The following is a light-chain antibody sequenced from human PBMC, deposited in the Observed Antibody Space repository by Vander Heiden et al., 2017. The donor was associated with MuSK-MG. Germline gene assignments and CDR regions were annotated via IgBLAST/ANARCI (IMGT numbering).Light chain of an antibody. Sequence: DIQVTQSPSSLSASVGDRVTITCRASQSINSYLNWYQQKPGKAPSLLIYSASTLQRGVPSRFSGSGSGTDFTLTISRLHPEDFATYYCQQSDITPRTFGQGTKVEIK. CDR2: SAS. CDR3: QQSDITPRT. V-gene: IGKV1-39*01. CDR1: QSINSY. J-gene: IGKJ1*01.